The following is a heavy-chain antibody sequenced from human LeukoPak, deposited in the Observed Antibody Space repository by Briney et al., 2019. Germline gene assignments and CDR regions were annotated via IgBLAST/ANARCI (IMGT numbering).Heavy chain of an antibody. D-gene: IGHD3-22*01. CDR2: MYYSGST. V-gene: IGHV4-30-4*01. CDR3: ARPYYYDSRIDP. Sequence: SQTLSLTCTVSGGSISSGDYYWSWIRQPPGKGLEWIAYMYYSGSTYYNPSLKSRVTMSADTSKNQLSLKLSSVTAADTAVYYCARPYYYDSRIDPWGQGSLVTVSS. CDR1: GGSISSGDYY. J-gene: IGHJ5*02.